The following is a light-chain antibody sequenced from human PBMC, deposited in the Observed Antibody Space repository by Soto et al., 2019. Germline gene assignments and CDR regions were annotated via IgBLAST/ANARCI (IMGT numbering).Light chain of an antibody. V-gene: IGKV4-1*01. CDR2: WAS. Sequence: DIVMTQSPDSLAVSPGERATTNCKSSQSVLYNSNNKNYLAWYQQKPGQPPKLLIYWASTRESGVPDRFSGSGSGTDFTLTISSLQAEDVAVYYCQKYYSTPPTFGGGTKVDIK. CDR1: QSVLYNSNNKNY. CDR3: QKYYSTPPT. J-gene: IGKJ4*01.